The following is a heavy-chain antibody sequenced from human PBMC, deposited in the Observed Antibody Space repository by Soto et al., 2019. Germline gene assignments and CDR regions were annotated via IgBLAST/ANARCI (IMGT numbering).Heavy chain of an antibody. Sequence: GGSLRLSCAASGFTFSSYAMSWVRQAPGKGLEWVSAISGSGGSTYYADSVKGRFTISRDNSKNTLYLQMNSLRAEDTAIYYCAKAYRITGTTQLFDYWGQGTLVTVSS. D-gene: IGHD1-7*01. CDR2: ISGSGGST. CDR1: GFTFSSYA. V-gene: IGHV3-23*01. CDR3: AKAYRITGTTQLFDY. J-gene: IGHJ4*02.